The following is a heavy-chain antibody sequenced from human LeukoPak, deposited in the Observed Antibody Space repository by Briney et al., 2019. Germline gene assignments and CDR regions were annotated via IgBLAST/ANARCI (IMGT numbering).Heavy chain of an antibody. CDR1: GFTFSSYE. D-gene: IGHD2-15*01. J-gene: IGHJ4*02. V-gene: IGHV3-48*03. CDR3: ARLGYCSGGSCH. CDR2: ISSSGSTI. Sequence: GGSLRLSCAASGFTFSSYEMNWVRQAPGKGLEWVLYISSSGSTIYYADSVKGRFTISRDNAKNSLYLQMNSLRAEDTAVYYCARLGYCSGGSCHWGQGTLVTVSS.